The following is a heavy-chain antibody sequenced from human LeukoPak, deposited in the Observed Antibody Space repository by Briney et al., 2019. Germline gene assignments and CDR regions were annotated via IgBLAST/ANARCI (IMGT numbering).Heavy chain of an antibody. CDR3: STEYYGSANFNF. J-gene: IGHJ4*02. D-gene: IGHD3-10*01. V-gene: IGHV3-15*01. Sequence: GGSLRLSCVVSGFTFSLAWLSWVRQAPGKGLEWIGHIKSNTAGGTTGYAAPVKGRFTISRDDSENTLLLQMNSLKTEDTAVYYCSTEYYGSANFNFWGQGTLVTVSS. CDR1: GFTFSLAW. CDR2: IKSNTAGGTT.